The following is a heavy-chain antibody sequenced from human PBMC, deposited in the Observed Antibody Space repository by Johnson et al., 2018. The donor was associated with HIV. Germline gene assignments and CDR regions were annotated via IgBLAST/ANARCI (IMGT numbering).Heavy chain of an antibody. V-gene: IGHV3-43D*03. CDR3: ARGYYYDSSGSDDAFDI. CDR1: GFTFDDYA. J-gene: IGHJ3*02. Sequence: VQLVESGGVVVQPGGSLRLSCAASGFTFDDYAMHWVRQAPGKGLEWVSLISWDGGSTYYADSVKGRFTISRDNSKNTLSLQMNSLRAEDTAVYYCARGYYYDSSGSDDAFDIWGQGTMVTVSS. CDR2: ISWDGGST. D-gene: IGHD3-22*01.